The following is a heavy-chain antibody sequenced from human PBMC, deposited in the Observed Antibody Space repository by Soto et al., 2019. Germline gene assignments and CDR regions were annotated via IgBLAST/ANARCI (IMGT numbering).Heavy chain of an antibody. V-gene: IGHV4-61*01. Sequence: SETLSLTCTVSGGSVSSGSYYWSWIRQPPGKGLEWIGYIYYSGSTNYNPSLKSRVTISVDTSKNQFSLKLSSVTAADTAVYYCARGDTARPRQPRKTYYYYYMDVWGKGTTVTVSS. D-gene: IGHD5-18*01. CDR1: GGSVSSGSYY. J-gene: IGHJ6*03. CDR3: ARGDTARPRQPRKTYYYYYMDV. CDR2: IYYSGST.